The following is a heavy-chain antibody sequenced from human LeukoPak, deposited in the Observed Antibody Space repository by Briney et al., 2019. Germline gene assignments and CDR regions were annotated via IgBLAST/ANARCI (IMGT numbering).Heavy chain of an antibody. CDR3: ARRFCSGGICYSGQGWFDP. CDR1: GGSTSSHY. CDR2: IYNSGST. D-gene: IGHD2-15*01. V-gene: IGHV4-59*08. Sequence: SETLSLTCTVSGGSTSSHYWSWIRQPPGKGLEWIGYIYNSGSTNYNPSLKSRVTISLDTSKNQFSLNLSSVTAADTAVYYCARRFCSGGICYSGQGWFDPWGQGTLVTVSS. J-gene: IGHJ5*02.